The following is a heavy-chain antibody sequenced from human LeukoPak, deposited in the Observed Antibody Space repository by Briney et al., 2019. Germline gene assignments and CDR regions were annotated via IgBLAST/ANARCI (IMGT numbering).Heavy chain of an antibody. V-gene: IGHV4-59*08. D-gene: IGHD3-10*01. J-gene: IGHJ4*02. CDR1: GASISSYY. Sequence: SETLSLTCTVSGASISSYYWTWIRQPPGKGLEWIGFTSFSGSTNYNPSLRSRVTISLDTSRNQFSLKLSSVTAADTAVYYCARHLRYHYGSGSYYIDYWGQGTLVTVSS. CDR3: ARHLRYHYGSGSYYIDY. CDR2: TSFSGST.